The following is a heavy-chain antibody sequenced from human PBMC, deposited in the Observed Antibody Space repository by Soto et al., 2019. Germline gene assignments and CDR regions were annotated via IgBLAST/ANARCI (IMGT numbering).Heavy chain of an antibody. CDR3: ARAVPRYCSSTSCYDYYGMDV. V-gene: IGHV5-51*01. Sequence: GECLKLSCKGSGYSFTRYWIGWGRQMPVKVLELIMIIYPGDPDTRHSPSFQGQVTISADKSISTAYLQWSSLMASDTAVYYCARAVPRYCSSTSCYDYYGMDVWGQATTVTVSS. CDR1: GYSFTRYW. CDR2: IYPGDPDT. D-gene: IGHD2-2*01. J-gene: IGHJ6*02.